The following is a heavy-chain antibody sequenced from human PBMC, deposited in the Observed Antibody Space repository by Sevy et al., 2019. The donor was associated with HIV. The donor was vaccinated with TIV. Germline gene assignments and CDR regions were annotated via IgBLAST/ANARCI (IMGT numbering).Heavy chain of an antibody. CDR1: GGSVSSGSYC. CDR3: ARDNTVANDAFDI. V-gene: IGHV4-61*01. J-gene: IGHJ3*02. CDR2: IYYSGST. D-gene: IGHD4-4*01. Sequence: SETLSLTYTVSGGSVSSGSYCWSWIRQPPGKGLEWIGYIYYSGSTNYNPSLKSRVTISVDTSKNQFSLKLSSVTAADTAVYYCARDNTVANDAFDIWGQGTMVTVSS.